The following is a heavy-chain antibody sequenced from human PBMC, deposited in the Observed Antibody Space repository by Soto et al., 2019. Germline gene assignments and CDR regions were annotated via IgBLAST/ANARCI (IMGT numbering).Heavy chain of an antibody. CDR3: ARLESEFGATMDV. CDR1: GGSVSSGTYY. CDR2: IDYSGTT. D-gene: IGHD3-10*01. V-gene: IGHV4-39*01. Sequence: QLQLQESGPGLVKPSETLSLTCTVSGGSVSSGTYYWGWIRQPPGKGLEWIGSIDYSGTTYYNPSLKSRVRISFDTSRNQFSLKVTSVTAADTAVDYCARLESEFGATMDVWGQGTTVTVSS. J-gene: IGHJ6*02.